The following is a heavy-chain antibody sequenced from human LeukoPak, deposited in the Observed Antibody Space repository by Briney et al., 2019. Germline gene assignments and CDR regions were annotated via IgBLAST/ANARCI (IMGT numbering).Heavy chain of an antibody. CDR2: IYCSGNT. CDR3: ARQAGSGLFILP. D-gene: IGHD3/OR15-3a*01. V-gene: IGHV4-39*01. J-gene: IGHJ4*02. CDR1: GVSLSSSNSY. Sequence: SETLSLTCTVSGVSLSSSNSYWGWIRQPPGKGLEWIGSIYCSGNTYYNASLKSQVSISIDTSKNQFSLKLTPVTAADTAVYYCARQAGSGLFILPGGQGTLVTVSS.